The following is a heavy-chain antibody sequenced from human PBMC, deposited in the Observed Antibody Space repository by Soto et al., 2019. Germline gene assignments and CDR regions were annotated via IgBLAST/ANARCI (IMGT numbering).Heavy chain of an antibody. CDR3: ARIIGITMVRGVIGPFDY. D-gene: IGHD3-10*01. CDR2: IYYGGST. J-gene: IGHJ4*02. Sequence: SETLSLTCTVSGGSISSSYWSWIRQPPGKGLEWIGYIYYGGSTHSHPSLKSRVTISVDTSRNQFSLNLNSVTTADTAVYYCARIIGITMVRGVIGPFDYWGQGTLVTVSS. CDR1: GGSISSSY. V-gene: IGHV4-59*01.